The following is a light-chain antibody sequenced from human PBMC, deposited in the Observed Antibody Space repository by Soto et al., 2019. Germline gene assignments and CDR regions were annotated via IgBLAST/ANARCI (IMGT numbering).Light chain of an antibody. CDR3: QQSYSTLRT. J-gene: IGKJ1*01. CDR1: QSISSY. V-gene: IGKV1-39*01. CDR2: AAS. Sequence: DIHMTHSPSSLSASVVDRVTITCRASQSISSYLNWYQQKPGKAPKLLIYAASSLQSGVPSRFSGSGSGTDFTLTISSLQPEDFATYYCQQSYSTLRTFGQGTKVDIK.